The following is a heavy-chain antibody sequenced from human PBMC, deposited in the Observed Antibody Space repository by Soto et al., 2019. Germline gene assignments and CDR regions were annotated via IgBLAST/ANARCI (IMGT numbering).Heavy chain of an antibody. V-gene: IGHV1-58*01. CDR1: GFTFSSSA. D-gene: IGHD6-13*01. CDR2: IVVGSGDT. J-gene: IGHJ4*02. Sequence: SVKVSCKASGFTFSSSAVQWVRQARGQRLEWIGWIVVGSGDTKYTQKFQERVTISRDMSTNTAYLELSSLRPEDTAVYYCARGGSSRYGLASWGQGTLVTVSS. CDR3: ARGGSSRYGLAS.